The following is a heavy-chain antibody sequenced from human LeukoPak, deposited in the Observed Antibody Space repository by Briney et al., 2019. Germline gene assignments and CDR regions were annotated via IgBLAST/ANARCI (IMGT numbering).Heavy chain of an antibody. J-gene: IGHJ6*02. Sequence: PGRSLRLSCAASGFTFDDYAMHWVRQAPGKGLEWVSGISWNSGSIGYADSVKGRFTISRDNAKNSLYLQMNSLRGEDTALYYCAKDIGAGIVVVPAAQGPLYYYYYGMDVWGQGTTVTVSS. CDR2: ISWNSGSI. V-gene: IGHV3-9*01. CDR3: AKDIGAGIVVVPAAQGPLYYYYYGMDV. CDR1: GFTFDDYA. D-gene: IGHD2-2*01.